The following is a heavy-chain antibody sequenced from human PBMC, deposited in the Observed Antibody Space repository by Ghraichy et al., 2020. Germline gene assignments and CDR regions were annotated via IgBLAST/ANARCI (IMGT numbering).Heavy chain of an antibody. CDR2: IYYSGST. D-gene: IGHD3-22*01. V-gene: IGHV4-39*01. J-gene: IGHJ4*02. Sequence: ESLNISCAVSGGSISNSSYYWGWIRQPPGKGLEWIGSIYYSGSTYYNPSLKSRVTISVDTSKNQFSLKLSSVTAADTAVYYCARGEDSSGYIDYWGQGTLVTVSS. CDR1: GGSISNSSYY. CDR3: ARGEDSSGYIDY.